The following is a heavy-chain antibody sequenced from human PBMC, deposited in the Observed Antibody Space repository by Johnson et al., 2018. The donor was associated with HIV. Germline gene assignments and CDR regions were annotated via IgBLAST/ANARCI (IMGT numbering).Heavy chain of an antibody. J-gene: IGHJ3*02. CDR2: IKQDGSEK. CDR3: AKDRDRPNPHHAFDI. V-gene: IGHV3-7*01. CDR1: GFTFSSYA. D-gene: IGHD2-8*01. Sequence: VQLVESGGGVVQPGRSLRLSCAATGFTFSSYAMHWVRQAPGKGLEWVANIKQDGSEKYYVDSVKGRFTISRDNAKKSLYLQMNSLRAEDTAVYYCAKDRDRPNPHHAFDIWGQGTMVTVSS.